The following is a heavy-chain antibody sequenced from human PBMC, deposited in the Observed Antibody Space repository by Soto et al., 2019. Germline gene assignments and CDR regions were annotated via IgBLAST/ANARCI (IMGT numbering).Heavy chain of an antibody. Sequence: QVQLVQSGTEVKKPGASVKVSCKASGYTLTSYGIHWVRQAPGQRLEWMGWINAANGDTKYSPKFQGRISITRVTSASTAYMELSSLRSESTAVYYFVRSHVSATGIDWFDPWGQGTLVTVSS. D-gene: IGHD6-13*01. CDR3: VRSHVSATGIDWFDP. J-gene: IGHJ5*02. V-gene: IGHV1-3*01. CDR2: INAANGDT. CDR1: GYTLTSYG.